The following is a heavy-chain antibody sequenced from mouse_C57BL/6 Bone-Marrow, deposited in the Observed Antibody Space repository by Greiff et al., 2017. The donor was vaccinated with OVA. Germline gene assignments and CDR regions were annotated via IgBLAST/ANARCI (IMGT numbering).Heavy chain of an antibody. CDR3: ARTPLYYGSKGWYFDV. CDR1: GYAFSSSW. D-gene: IGHD1-1*01. V-gene: IGHV1-82*01. CDR2: IYPGDGDT. J-gene: IGHJ1*03. Sequence: QVQLQQSGPELVKPGASVKISCKASGYAFSSSWMNWVKQRPGKGLEWIGRIYPGDGDTNYNGKFKGKATLTADKSSSTAYMQLSSLTSEDSAVYCCARTPLYYGSKGWYFDVWGTGTTVTVSS.